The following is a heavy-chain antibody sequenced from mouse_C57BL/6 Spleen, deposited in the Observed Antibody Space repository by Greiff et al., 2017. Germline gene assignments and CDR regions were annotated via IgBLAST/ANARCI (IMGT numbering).Heavy chain of an antibody. CDR1: GYTFTNYW. CDR3: ARRQIRRYFDY. D-gene: IGHD5-1-1*01. J-gene: IGHJ2*01. Sequence: QVQLQQSGAELVRPGTSVKMSCKASGYTFTNYWIGWAKQRPEHGLEWIGDIYPGGGYTNYNEKFKGKATLTTDKSSSTAYMQFSSLTYEDSAIYYCARRQIRRYFDYWGQGTTLTVSS. CDR2: IYPGGGYT. V-gene: IGHV1-63*01.